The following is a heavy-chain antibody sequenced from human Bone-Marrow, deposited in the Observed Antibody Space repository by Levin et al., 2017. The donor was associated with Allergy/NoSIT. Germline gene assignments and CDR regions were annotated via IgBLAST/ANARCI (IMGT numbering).Heavy chain of an antibody. CDR3: ARLFKAYGSGSYYLKYFDP. J-gene: IGHJ5*02. D-gene: IGHD3-10*01. CDR2: IDPSDSYT. Sequence: PGASVKVSCRGSGYNFPNYWISWVRQMPGKGLEWMGRIDPSDSYTNYSPSFQGHVTMSADKSISTAYLQWSSLKASDTAMYYCARLFKAYGSGSYYLKYFDPWGQGTLVTVSS. V-gene: IGHV5-10-1*01. CDR1: GYNFPNYW.